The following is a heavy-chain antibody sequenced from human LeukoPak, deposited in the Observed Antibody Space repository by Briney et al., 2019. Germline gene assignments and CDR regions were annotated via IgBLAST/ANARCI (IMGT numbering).Heavy chain of an antibody. D-gene: IGHD5-18*01. J-gene: IGHJ4*02. CDR1: GFTFSSYA. Sequence: GGSLRLSCAASGFTFSSYAMSWVRQAPGKGLEWVSGITYIDGSTYYADSVKGRFTISRDNSKNTLYLQMNSLRAEDTAVYYCARTGYNYGTPLNDWGQGTLVAVSS. V-gene: IGHV3-23*01. CDR3: ARTGYNYGTPLND. CDR2: ITYIDGST.